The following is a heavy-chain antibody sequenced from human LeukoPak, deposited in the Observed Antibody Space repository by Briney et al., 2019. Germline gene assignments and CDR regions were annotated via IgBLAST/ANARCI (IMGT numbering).Heavy chain of an antibody. D-gene: IGHD3-9*01. CDR2: IYYSGST. CDR1: GGSISSYY. J-gene: IGHJ3*02. CDR3: ARGYYDILTGFGTAPDAFDI. Sequence: SETLSLTCTVSGGSISSYYWSWIRQPPGKGLEWIGYIYYSGSTNYNPSLKSRVTISVDTSKNQSSLKLSSVTAADTAVYYCARGYYDILTGFGTAPDAFDIWGQGTMVTVSS. V-gene: IGHV4-59*01.